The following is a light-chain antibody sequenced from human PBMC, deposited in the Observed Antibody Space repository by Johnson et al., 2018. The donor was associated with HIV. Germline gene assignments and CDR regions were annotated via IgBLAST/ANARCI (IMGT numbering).Light chain of an antibody. CDR3: GTWDSSLSAGV. Sequence: QPVLTQPPSVSAAPGQKVTISCSGSSSNIGNNYVSCYQQLPGTAPKLLIYENNKRPSGIPDRFSGSKSGTSATLGITGLQTGDEADYYCGTWDSSLSAGVFGTGTKVTVL. CDR1: SSNIGNNY. CDR2: ENN. V-gene: IGLV1-51*02. J-gene: IGLJ1*01.